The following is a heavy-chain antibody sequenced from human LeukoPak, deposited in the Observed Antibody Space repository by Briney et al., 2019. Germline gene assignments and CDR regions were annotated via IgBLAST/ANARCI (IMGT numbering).Heavy chain of an antibody. CDR2: INHSGST. CDR3: ASSPLEWLPIPDY. V-gene: IGHV4-34*01. CDR1: GGSFSGYY. D-gene: IGHD3-3*01. J-gene: IGHJ4*02. Sequence: SETLSLTCAVYGGSFSGYYWSWIRQPPGKGLEWIGEINHSGSTNYNPSLKSRVTMSVDTSKNQFSLKLSSVTAADTAVYYCASSPLEWLPIPDYWGQGTLVTVSS.